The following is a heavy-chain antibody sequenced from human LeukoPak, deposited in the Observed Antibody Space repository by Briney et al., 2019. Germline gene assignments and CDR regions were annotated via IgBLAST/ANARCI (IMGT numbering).Heavy chain of an antibody. V-gene: IGHV3-33*01. D-gene: IGHD6-19*01. J-gene: IGHJ3*02. CDR2: IWYDGSNK. CDR1: GFTFSSYG. CDR3: ARDRWGVAVAGTNDNAFDI. Sequence: PGGSLRLSCAASGFTFSSYGMHWVRQAPGKGLEWVAVIWYDGSNKYYADSVKGRFTISRDNSKNTLYLQMNSLRAEDTAVYYCARDRWGVAVAGTNDNAFDIWGQGTMVTVSS.